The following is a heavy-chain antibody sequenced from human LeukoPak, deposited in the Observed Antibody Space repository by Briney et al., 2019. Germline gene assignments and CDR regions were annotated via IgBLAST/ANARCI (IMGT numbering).Heavy chain of an antibody. CDR1: GYTFPNYG. J-gene: IGHJ4*02. D-gene: IGHD2-8*01. CDR2: MNPNSGNT. CDR3: AGSLGYCTSNVCYLKY. Sequence: ASVKVSCKASGYTFPNYGISWVRQATGQGLEWMGWMNPNSGNTGYAQKFQGRVTITRNTSISTAYMELSSLRSDDTAVYYCAGSLGYCTSNVCYLKYWGQGTLVTVSS. V-gene: IGHV1-8*03.